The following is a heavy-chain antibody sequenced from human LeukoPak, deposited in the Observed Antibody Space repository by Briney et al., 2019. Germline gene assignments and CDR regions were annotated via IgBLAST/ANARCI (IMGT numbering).Heavy chain of an antibody. CDR2: ISSSSCYI. CDR1: GFTFSMYG. D-gene: IGHD6-6*01. J-gene: IGHJ4*02. Sequence: GGSLRLSCGASGFTFSMYGIHWVRQAPGKGLEWVSSISSSSCYIYYADSVKGRFTISRDNAKNSLYLQMNSLRAEDTAVYYCAREGSSTDYWGQGTLVTVSS. CDR3: AREGSSTDY. V-gene: IGHV3-21*01.